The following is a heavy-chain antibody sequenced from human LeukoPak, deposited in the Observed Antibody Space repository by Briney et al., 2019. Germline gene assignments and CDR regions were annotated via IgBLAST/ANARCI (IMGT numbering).Heavy chain of an antibody. CDR3: VRGGIASAFDI. CDR1: GFTFSSNW. CDR2: IISNENSA. Sequence: SGGSLRLSCAASGFTFSSNWMHWVRQAPGKGLVWVSRIISNENSATYADSVKGRFTISRDNAKNTLYLQMSSLRAEDTAVYYCVRGGIASAFDIWGQGTMVTVSS. J-gene: IGHJ3*02. V-gene: IGHV3-74*01. D-gene: IGHD6-13*01.